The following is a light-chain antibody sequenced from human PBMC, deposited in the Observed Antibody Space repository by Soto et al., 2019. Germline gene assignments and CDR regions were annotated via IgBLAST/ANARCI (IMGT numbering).Light chain of an antibody. J-gene: IGKJ1*01. CDR2: GAS. Sequence: EIVLTQSPATLSLSPGEIVILSFRASQSVDISLAWYQQKPGQAPRLLIYGASTRATDMPGTFSGRGSGTEFTLTITSLRPEDFGVYYCQQYRSWPRTFGQGTKVDIK. CDR1: QSVDIS. V-gene: IGKV3-15*01. CDR3: QQYRSWPRT.